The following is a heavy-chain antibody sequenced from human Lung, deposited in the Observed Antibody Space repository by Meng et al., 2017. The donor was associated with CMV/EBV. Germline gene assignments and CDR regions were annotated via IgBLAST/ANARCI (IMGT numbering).Heavy chain of an antibody. Sequence: ESLKISXAASGFPFSRYWMSWVRQAPGKGLEWVANINQDESEKYYVDSVKGRFTISRDNAKNSLYLQMNSLRAEDTAVFYCARGFWNPYYEDTHDFWGQGIXVNGAS. J-gene: IGHJ4*02. CDR2: INQDESEK. D-gene: IGHD3-3*01. V-gene: IGHV3-7*04. CDR1: GFPFSRYW. CDR3: ARGFWNPYYEDTHDF.